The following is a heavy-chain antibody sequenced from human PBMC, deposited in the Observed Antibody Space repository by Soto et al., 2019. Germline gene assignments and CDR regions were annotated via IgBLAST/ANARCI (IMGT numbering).Heavy chain of an antibody. CDR1: GGSISTSNW. Sequence: QVQLQESGPGLVKPSGTLSLTCAVSGGSISTSNWWSWVRQPPGKGLEWIGEVYHSGSTNYNPSFKSRVAMSVDKSNNQFSLKLNSVTAADTALYYCAGTSTSGTRFDYWGQGSLVTVSS. CDR3: AGTSTSGTRFDY. J-gene: IGHJ4*02. D-gene: IGHD1-1*01. V-gene: IGHV4-4*02. CDR2: VYHSGST.